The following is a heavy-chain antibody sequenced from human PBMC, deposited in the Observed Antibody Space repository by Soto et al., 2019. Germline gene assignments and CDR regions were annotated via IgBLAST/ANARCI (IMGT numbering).Heavy chain of an antibody. V-gene: IGHV1-18*01. Sequence: ASVKVSCKASGYTFTSYGISWVRQAPGQGLEWMGWISAYNGNTNYAQKLQGRVTMTTDTSTSTAYMELRSLRSDDTAVYYWAIFSFVSGSMGYYYGMDVWGQGPTVTVSS. CDR1: GYTFTSYG. CDR3: AIFSFVSGSMGYYYGMDV. CDR2: ISAYNGNT. D-gene: IGHD3-10*01. J-gene: IGHJ6*02.